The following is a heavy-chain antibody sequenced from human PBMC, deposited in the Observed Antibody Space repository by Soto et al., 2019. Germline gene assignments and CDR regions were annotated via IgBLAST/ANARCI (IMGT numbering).Heavy chain of an antibody. Sequence: SETLSLTCTVSGGSISSYYWSWIRQPPGKGLEWIGYIYYSGSTNYNPSLKSRVTISVDTSKNQFSLKLSSVTAADTAVYYCARVPQWLLLPDTFDIWGQGTMVTVSS. CDR2: IYYSGST. CDR1: GGSISSYY. J-gene: IGHJ3*02. CDR3: ARVPQWLLLPDTFDI. V-gene: IGHV4-59*01. D-gene: IGHD3-22*01.